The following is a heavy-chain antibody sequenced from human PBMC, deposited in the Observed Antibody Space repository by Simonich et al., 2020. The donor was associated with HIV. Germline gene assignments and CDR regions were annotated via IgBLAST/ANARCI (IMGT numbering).Heavy chain of an antibody. V-gene: IGHV3-30*07. CDR2: ISYDGSNK. J-gene: IGHJ4*02. D-gene: IGHD3-16*01. CDR3: ASGGSISSVWADDY. CDR1: GFTFSSYA. Sequence: VQLVESGGGVVQPGRSLRLSCAASGFTFSSYAMQWVRQAPGKGLEWVAVISYDGSNKYYADSVKGRFTISRDNSKNTLYLQMNSLRAEDTAVYYCASGGSISSVWADDYWGQGTLVTVSS.